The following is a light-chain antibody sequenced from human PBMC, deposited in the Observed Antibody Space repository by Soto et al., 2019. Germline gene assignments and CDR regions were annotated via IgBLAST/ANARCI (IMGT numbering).Light chain of an antibody. J-gene: IGKJ1*01. V-gene: IGKV1-39*01. CDR1: QSISSY. Sequence: IHMTQSPSSLYAAVGDRVTITCRASQSISSYLNWYQQKPGKAPKLLIYAASSLQSGVPSRFSGSGSGTDFTLTISSLQPEDFATYYCQQSSSTPWTFGQGTEVDIK. CDR3: QQSSSTPWT. CDR2: AAS.